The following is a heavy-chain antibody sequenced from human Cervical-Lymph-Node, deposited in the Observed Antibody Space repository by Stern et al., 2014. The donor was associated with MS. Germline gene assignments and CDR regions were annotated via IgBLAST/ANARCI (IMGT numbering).Heavy chain of an antibody. CDR3: ARGNAVTSYYFDY. CDR2: IYYSGST. V-gene: IGHV4-31*03. D-gene: IGHD5-18*01. CDR1: GGSISSGGYY. Sequence: VQLVESGPGLVKPSQTLSLTCTVSGGSISSGGYYWSWIRQHPGKGLEWIGYIYYSGSTYYNPSRKSRVTISVDTSKNQFSLKLSSVTAADTAVYYCARGNAVTSYYFDYWGQGTLVTVSS. J-gene: IGHJ4*02.